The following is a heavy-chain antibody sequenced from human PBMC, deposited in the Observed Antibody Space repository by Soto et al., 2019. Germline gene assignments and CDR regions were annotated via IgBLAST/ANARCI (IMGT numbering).Heavy chain of an antibody. CDR1: GYTFTGYG. D-gene: IGHD3-3*01. CDR2: ISAYNGNT. CDR3: ARSPTYYDFWSGYYWEYYFDY. J-gene: IGHJ4*02. V-gene: IGHV1-18*04. Sequence: WASVKVSCKASGYTFTGYGISWVRQAPGQGLEWMGWISAYNGNTNYAQKLQGRVTMTTDTSTSTAYMELRSLRSDDTAVYYCARSPTYYDFWSGYYWEYYFDYWGQGTLVTVSS.